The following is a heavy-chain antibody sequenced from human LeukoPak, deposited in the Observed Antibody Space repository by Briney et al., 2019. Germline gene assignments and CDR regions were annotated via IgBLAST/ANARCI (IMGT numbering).Heavy chain of an antibody. Sequence: GGSLRLSCAASGFTFATSWMTWVRQAPGKGLEWVALMNQDGSKTLFVDSVKGRFAISRDNGKNSLYLQMDSLRAEDTAVYLCTRDPSHGALDIWGQGTTVTVSS. J-gene: IGHJ3*02. CDR1: GFTFATSW. CDR3: TRDPSHGALDI. V-gene: IGHV3-7*01. CDR2: MNQDGSKT.